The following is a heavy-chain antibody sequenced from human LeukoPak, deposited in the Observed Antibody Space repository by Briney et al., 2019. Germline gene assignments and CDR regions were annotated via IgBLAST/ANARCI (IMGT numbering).Heavy chain of an antibody. CDR1: GGSISSYY. J-gene: IGHJ3*02. CDR2: IYYSGST. Sequence: SETLSLTCTVSGGSISSYYWSWIRQPPGKGLEWIGYIYYSGSTNYNPSLKSRVTISVDTSKNQFSLKLSPVTAADTAVYYCARDHPYCGGDCYSADAFDIWGQGTMVTVSS. D-gene: IGHD2-21*02. CDR3: ARDHPYCGGDCYSADAFDI. V-gene: IGHV4-59*01.